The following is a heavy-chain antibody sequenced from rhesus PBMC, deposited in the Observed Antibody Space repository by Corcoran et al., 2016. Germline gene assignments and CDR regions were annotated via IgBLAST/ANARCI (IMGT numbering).Heavy chain of an antibody. J-gene: IGHJ5-1*01. D-gene: IGHD4-11*01. CDR1: GYSLTSSR. Sequence: EVQLVQSGAEVKRPGESLRSSCKISGYSLTSSRILWVRWMPGEGREWVGSLSPGNADTRYNPSFQCHVTISADKSISTTYLQWSSLKASDTATYYCAKDRTSLTNRFDVWGPGVLVTVSS. CDR2: LSPGNADT. CDR3: AKDRTSLTNRFDV. V-gene: IGHV5S1*01.